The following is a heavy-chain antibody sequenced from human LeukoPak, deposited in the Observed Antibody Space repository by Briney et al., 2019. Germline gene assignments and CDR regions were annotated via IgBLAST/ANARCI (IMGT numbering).Heavy chain of an antibody. CDR3: ARLMTTVTTLDY. J-gene: IGHJ4*02. CDR2: IYHSGST. V-gene: IGHV4-38-2*02. D-gene: IGHD4-17*01. Sequence: SETLSLTCTVSGYSIGSGYYWGWIRQPPGKGPEWIGSIYHSGSTYYNPSLKSRVTISVDTSKNQFSLKLSSVTAADTAVYYCARLMTTVTTLDYWGQGTLVTVSS. CDR1: GYSIGSGYY.